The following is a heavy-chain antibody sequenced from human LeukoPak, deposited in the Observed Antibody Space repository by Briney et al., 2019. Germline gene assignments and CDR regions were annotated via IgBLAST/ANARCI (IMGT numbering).Heavy chain of an antibody. CDR3: AKAGSNYDFWSGYYHYGYFDY. CDR2: IRSKTNSYAT. V-gene: IGHV3-73*01. J-gene: IGHJ4*02. D-gene: IGHD3-3*01. Sequence: TGGSLRLSCAASGFTFSGSAMHWVRQASGKGLEWVGRIRSKTNSYATAYAASVKGRFTISRDDSKNTAYLQMNSLKTEDTAVYYCAKAGSNYDFWSGYYHYGYFDYWGQGTLVTVSS. CDR1: GFTFSGSA.